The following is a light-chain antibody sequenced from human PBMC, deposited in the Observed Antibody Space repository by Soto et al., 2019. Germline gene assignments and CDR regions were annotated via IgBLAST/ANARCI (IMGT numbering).Light chain of an antibody. J-gene: IGKJ2*01. CDR3: QQYDYYPYT. CDR2: KAS. Sequence: DIQMTQSTSTLSASVGDRVTITCRASQSISSWLAWYQQKPGEAPKILIYKASSLESGVPSRFSGSGSGTEFTLTISSLQPDDFATYYCQQYDYYPYTFGQGTKLEIK. V-gene: IGKV1-5*03. CDR1: QSISSW.